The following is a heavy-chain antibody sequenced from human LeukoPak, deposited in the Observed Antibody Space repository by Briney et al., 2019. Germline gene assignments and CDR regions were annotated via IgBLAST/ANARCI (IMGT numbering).Heavy chain of an antibody. J-gene: IGHJ3*02. CDR2: INPNSGGT. V-gene: IGHV1-2*02. D-gene: IGHD1-14*01. CDR1: GGTFSSYA. CDR3: ARHRGNANAFGI. Sequence: ASVKVSCKASGGTFSSYAISWVRQAPGQGLEWMGWINPNSGGTNYAQKFQGRVTMTRDTSISTAYMELSRLRSDDTAVYYCARHRGNANAFGIWGQGTMVTVSS.